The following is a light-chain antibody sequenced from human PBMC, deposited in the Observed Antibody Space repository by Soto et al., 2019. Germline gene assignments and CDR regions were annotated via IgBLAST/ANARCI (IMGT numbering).Light chain of an antibody. Sequence: EIVMTQSPATPSVSPGERAPLSCRASQSVSSTLAWYQQKPGQAPRLLIYGASTRATGIPARFSGSGSGTEFTLTISSLQSEDFAVYYCQQYNNWPPITFGQGTRLEIK. CDR2: GAS. J-gene: IGKJ5*01. CDR1: QSVSST. CDR3: QQYNNWPPIT. V-gene: IGKV3-15*01.